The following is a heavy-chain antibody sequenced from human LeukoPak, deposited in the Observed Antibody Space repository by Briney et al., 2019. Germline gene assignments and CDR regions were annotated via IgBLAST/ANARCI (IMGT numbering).Heavy chain of an antibody. J-gene: IGHJ4*02. V-gene: IGHV3-30*02. CDR2: IRYDGSNK. CDR3: AKGLLTGFGEFSLDY. Sequence: GGSLRLSCAASGFTFSSYGMQWLRQAPGKGLEWVAFIRYDGSNKYYADSVKGRFTISRDNSKNTLYLQMNSLRAEDTAVYYCAKGLLTGFGEFSLDYWGQGTLVTVSS. D-gene: IGHD3-10*01. CDR1: GFTFSSYG.